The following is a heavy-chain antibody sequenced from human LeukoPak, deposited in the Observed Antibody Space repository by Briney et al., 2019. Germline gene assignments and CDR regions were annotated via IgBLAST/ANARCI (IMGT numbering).Heavy chain of an antibody. CDR1: GYTFTNYG. D-gene: IGHD3-10*01. CDR3: ARDADGSGTLLDY. Sequence: GASVKVSCKASGYTFTNYGITWVRQAPGQGLEWMGWISGYDGDTKYVQNLQGRVTMTTDTFTNIVYMELRSLRSNDTAVYYCARDADGSGTLLDYWGQGSLVTVSS. V-gene: IGHV1-18*01. CDR2: ISGYDGDT. J-gene: IGHJ4*02.